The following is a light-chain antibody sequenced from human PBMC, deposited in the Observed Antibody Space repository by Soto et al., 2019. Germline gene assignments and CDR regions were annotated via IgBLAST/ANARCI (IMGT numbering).Light chain of an antibody. Sequence: SALTQPASVSGSPGQSITISCTGTSSDVGGYDYVSWYQQHPAKAPKLIIYEVDNRPSGISNRFSASKSGNTASLTISGLQAEDEADYYCSSYTDGNSLVVFGGGTKLTVL. CDR2: EVD. CDR3: SSYTDGNSLVV. CDR1: SSDVGGYDY. V-gene: IGLV2-14*01. J-gene: IGLJ2*01.